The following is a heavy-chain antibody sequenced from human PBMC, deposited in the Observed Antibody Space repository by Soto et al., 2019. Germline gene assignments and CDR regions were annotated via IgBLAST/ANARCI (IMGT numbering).Heavy chain of an antibody. CDR3: AHGPGRISIPGTRAFDV. J-gene: IGHJ3*01. CDR1: GFSLSTGGEA. V-gene: IGHV2-5*01. CDR2: IHWNGDK. Sequence: QITLKQSGPTLVKPTQTLTLTCAFSGFSLSTGGEAVGWIRQPPGRALEWLALIHWNGDKHYSPSLKTRLTVTNAPSKNQVVLTMTNMDPVDTGTYYCAHGPGRISIPGTRAFDVWGQGTMVTVSP. D-gene: IGHD6-13*01.